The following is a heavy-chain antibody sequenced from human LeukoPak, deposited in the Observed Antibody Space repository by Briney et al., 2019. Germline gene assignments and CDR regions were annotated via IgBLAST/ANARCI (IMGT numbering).Heavy chain of an antibody. CDR2: IIPILGIA. V-gene: IGHV1-69*04. Sequence: ASVKVSCKASGGTFSSYAIGWVRQAPGQGLEWMGRIIPILGIANYAQKFQGRVTITADKSTSTAYMELSSLRSGDTAVYYCTREGGGKMVNWFDPWGQGTLVTVSS. J-gene: IGHJ5*02. D-gene: IGHD3-10*01. CDR3: TREGGGKMVNWFDP. CDR1: GGTFSSYA.